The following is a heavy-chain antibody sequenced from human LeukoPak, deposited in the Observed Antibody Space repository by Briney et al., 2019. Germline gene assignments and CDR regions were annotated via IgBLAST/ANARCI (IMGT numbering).Heavy chain of an antibody. CDR1: GYTFTNYH. D-gene: IGHD3-22*01. CDR2: INPNSGGT. J-gene: IGHJ5*02. Sequence: ASVTVSCKASGYTFTNYHMHWVRQAPGQGLEWMGWINPNSGGTNYAQKFQGRVTMTRDTSISTAYMELSRLRSDDTAVYYCAREGNYYDSSGYYFGWFDPWGQGTLVTVSS. V-gene: IGHV1-2*02. CDR3: AREGNYYDSSGYYFGWFDP.